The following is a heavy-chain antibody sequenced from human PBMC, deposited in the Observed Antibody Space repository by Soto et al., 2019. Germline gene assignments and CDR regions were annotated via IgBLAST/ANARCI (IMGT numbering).Heavy chain of an antibody. V-gene: IGHV4-34*01. J-gene: IGHJ4*02. Sequence: QVQLQQWGAGLLKPSETLSLTCAVYGGSFSGYYWCWIRQPPGKGQAWIGEINHSGSTNYNRSLKSRVTISVDTSKNQFSLKLSSVTAADTAVYYCARKSGSYSDSAKLDYWGQGTLVTVSS. CDR1: GGSFSGYY. D-gene: IGHD1-26*01. CDR2: INHSGST. CDR3: ARKSGSYSDSAKLDY.